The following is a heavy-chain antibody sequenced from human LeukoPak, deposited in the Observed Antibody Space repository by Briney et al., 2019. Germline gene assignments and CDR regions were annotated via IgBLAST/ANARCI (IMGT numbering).Heavy chain of an antibody. J-gene: IGHJ4*02. Sequence: SETLSLTCTVSGGSISSYYWSWIRQSPGKGLEWIGYIYYSGSTNYNPSLKSRVTISADTSKNQVSLTLSSVTAADTAVYYCARHPELYFFDYWGQGTLVTVSS. CDR3: ARHPELYFFDY. CDR1: GGSISSYY. CDR2: IYYSGST. V-gene: IGHV4-59*08. D-gene: IGHD3-10*01.